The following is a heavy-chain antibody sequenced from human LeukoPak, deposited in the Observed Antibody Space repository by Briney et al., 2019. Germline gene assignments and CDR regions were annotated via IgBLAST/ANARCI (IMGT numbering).Heavy chain of an antibody. CDR3: ARARRITMVRGVMDY. D-gene: IGHD3-10*01. CDR1: GYTFTSYD. V-gene: IGHV1-8*01. Sequence: ASVKVSCKASGYTFTSYDINWVRQAPGQGLEWMGWMNPKSGNTGYAQKFQGRVTITADKSTSTAYMELSSLRSEDTAVYYCARARRITMVRGVMDYWGQGTLVTVSS. J-gene: IGHJ4*02. CDR2: MNPKSGNT.